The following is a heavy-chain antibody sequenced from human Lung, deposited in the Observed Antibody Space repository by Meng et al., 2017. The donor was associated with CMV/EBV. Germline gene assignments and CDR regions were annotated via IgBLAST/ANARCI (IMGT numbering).Heavy chain of an antibody. CDR3: ARDHTPTVTTVLFDS. J-gene: IGHJ4*02. Sequence: SCAASGFTFSSYAMHWVRQAPGKGLEWVAVISDDGTNKYYADSVKGRFTISRDNYKNTLYLQVNSLRAEDTAVYYCARDHTPTVTTVLFDSWGQGSXVTVSS. CDR2: ISDDGTNK. D-gene: IGHD4-17*01. CDR1: GFTFSSYA. V-gene: IGHV3-30*04.